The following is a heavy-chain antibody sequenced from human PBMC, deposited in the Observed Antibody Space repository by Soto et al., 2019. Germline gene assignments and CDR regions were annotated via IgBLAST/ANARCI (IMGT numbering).Heavy chain of an antibody. CDR2: IIPIFGTA. V-gene: IGHV1-69*13. J-gene: IGHJ6*02. D-gene: IGHD3-10*01. CDR3: ASRGITMVRGVMNNYYYGMDV. CDR1: GGTFSSYA. Sequence: SVKVSCKASGGTFSSYAISWVRQAPGQGLEWMGGIIPIFGTANYAQKFQGRVTITADESTSTAYMELSSLRSGDTAVYYCASRGITMVRGVMNNYYYGMDVWGQGTTVTVSS.